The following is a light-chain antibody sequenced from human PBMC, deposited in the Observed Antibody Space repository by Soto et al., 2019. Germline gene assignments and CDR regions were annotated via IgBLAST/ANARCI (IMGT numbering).Light chain of an antibody. Sequence: EIVLTQSPGTLSLSPGERVTLACRASQSVSSNYLAWYQQKPGQDPRLLIYGASSKATGLPDTFRGSGSGTDSPLTISRLEPEDFSVYDCQQYGTAPITFGPGHNVDSK. CDR1: QSVSSNY. CDR2: GAS. V-gene: IGKV3-20*01. CDR3: QQYGTAPIT. J-gene: IGKJ3*01.